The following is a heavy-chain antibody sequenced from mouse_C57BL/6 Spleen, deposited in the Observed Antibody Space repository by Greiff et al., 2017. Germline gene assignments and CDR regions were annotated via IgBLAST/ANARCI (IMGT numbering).Heavy chain of an antibody. Sequence: VQLQQPGAELVRPGTSVKLSCKASGYTFTSYWMHWVKQRPGQGLEWIGVIDPSDSYTNYNQKFKGKATLTVDTSSSTAYMQLSSLTSEDSAVYYCARGRLRDAMDYWGQGTSVTVSS. V-gene: IGHV1-59*01. CDR2: IDPSDSYT. CDR1: GYTFTSYW. D-gene: IGHD2-2*01. CDR3: ARGRLRDAMDY. J-gene: IGHJ4*01.